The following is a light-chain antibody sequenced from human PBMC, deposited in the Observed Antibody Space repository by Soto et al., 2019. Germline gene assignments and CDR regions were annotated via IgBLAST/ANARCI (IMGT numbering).Light chain of an antibody. V-gene: IGKV3D-20*02. CDR2: DAS. CDR1: QSIGSSY. J-gene: IGKJ1*01. CDR3: QQRSNWPPT. Sequence: EIVLTQSPGALSLSPGERATLSCRASQSIGSSYLAWYQQKPGQAPRLLIYDASSRPTDIPARFSGSGSGTDFTLTISSLEPEDFAVYYCQQRSNWPPTFGQGTKVDI.